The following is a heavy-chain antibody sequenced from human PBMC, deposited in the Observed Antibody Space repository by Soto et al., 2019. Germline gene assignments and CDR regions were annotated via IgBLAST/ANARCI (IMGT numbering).Heavy chain of an antibody. Sequence: QVQLGESGGGVVQPGRSLRLSCAASGFTFSSYGMHWVRQAPGKGLEWVAVIWYDGSNKYYADSVKGRFTISRDNSKNTLYLQMNSLRAEDTAVYYCARDPGLTGYPDYYYYGMDVWGQGTTVTVSS. J-gene: IGHJ6*02. V-gene: IGHV3-33*01. CDR3: ARDPGLTGYPDYYYYGMDV. CDR2: IWYDGSNK. D-gene: IGHD3-9*01. CDR1: GFTFSSYG.